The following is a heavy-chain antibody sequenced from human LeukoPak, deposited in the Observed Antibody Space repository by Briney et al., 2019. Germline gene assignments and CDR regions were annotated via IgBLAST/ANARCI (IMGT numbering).Heavy chain of an antibody. J-gene: IGHJ4*02. Sequence: ASVKVSCKASGYIFNKYGVSWVRQAPGQGLEWLAWISCYNGNTNYAQKLQGRVTMTTDTSTSTAYMELRSLRSDDTAVYYCARDKHDWNYQGGIDYWGQGTLVTVSS. CDR3: ARDKHDWNYQGGIDY. D-gene: IGHD1-7*01. CDR2: ISCYNGNT. V-gene: IGHV1-18*01. CDR1: GYIFNKYG.